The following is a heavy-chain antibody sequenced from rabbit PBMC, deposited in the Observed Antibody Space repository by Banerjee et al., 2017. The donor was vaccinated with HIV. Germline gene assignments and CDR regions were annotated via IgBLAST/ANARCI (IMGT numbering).Heavy chain of an antibody. CDR1: GIDFSNYVY. CDR2: IYTNSGST. D-gene: IGHD4-1*01. Sequence: QQQLEESGGGLVKPGGTLTLTCKASGIDFSNYVYICWVRQAPGKGLELIACIYTNSGSTWYASWVDGRFTISRSTSLKTVDLKMTSLTAADTATYFCARDLAGVTGWNFGLWGPGTLVTVS. V-gene: IGHV1S43*01. J-gene: IGHJ6*01. CDR3: ARDLAGVTGWNFGL.